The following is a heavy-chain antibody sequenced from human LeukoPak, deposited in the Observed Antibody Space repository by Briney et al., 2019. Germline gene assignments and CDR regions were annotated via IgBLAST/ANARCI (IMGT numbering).Heavy chain of an antibody. Sequence: ASVQVSCKGSGYTFTRYDSNGVRQATGQGLEWMGWMNPKSGNTGYAQKFQGRVTMTRNTPIRTAYMELSSLRSEDTAVYYCARVYSGSYYYYYGMDVWGQGTTVTVSS. D-gene: IGHD1-26*01. J-gene: IGHJ6*02. CDR1: GYTFTRYD. V-gene: IGHV1-8*01. CDR3: ARVYSGSYYYYYGMDV. CDR2: MNPKSGNT.